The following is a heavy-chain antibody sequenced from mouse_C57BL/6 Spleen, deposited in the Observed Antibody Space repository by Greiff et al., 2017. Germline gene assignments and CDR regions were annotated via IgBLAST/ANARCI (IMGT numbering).Heavy chain of an antibody. J-gene: IGHJ2*01. V-gene: IGHV1-15*01. CDR1: GYTFTDYE. Sequence: QVQLQQSGAELVRPGASVTLSCKASGYTFTDYEMHWVKQTPVHGLEWIGAIDPETGGTAYNQKFKGKAILTADKSSSTAYMELRSLTSEDSAVYYCTREGIGLLLFFDYWGQGTTLTVSS. CDR2: IDPETGGT. D-gene: IGHD2-3*01. CDR3: TREGIGLLLFFDY.